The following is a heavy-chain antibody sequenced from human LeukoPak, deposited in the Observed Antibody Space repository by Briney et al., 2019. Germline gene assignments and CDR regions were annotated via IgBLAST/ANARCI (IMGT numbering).Heavy chain of an antibody. CDR1: GYTFTIYD. D-gene: IGHD3-3*01. CDR2: MNPNSGNT. CDR3: ARGPLPSYDFWSGYSNWFDP. J-gene: IGHJ5*02. V-gene: IGHV1-8*01. Sequence: ASVTVSCKASGYTFTIYDINWVRQATGQGLEWMGWMNPNSGNTGYAQKFQGRVTMTRNTSISTAYMELSSLRSEDTAVYYCARGPLPSYDFWSGYSNWFDPWGQGTLVTVSS.